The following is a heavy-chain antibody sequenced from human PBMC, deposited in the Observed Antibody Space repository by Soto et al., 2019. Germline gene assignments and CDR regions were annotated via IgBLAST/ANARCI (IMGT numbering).Heavy chain of an antibody. D-gene: IGHD2-2*02. CDR3: AIRDCIRTSCYTSYYYGMDV. CDR1: GYSFTSYW. Sequence: GGSLKISCKGSGYSFTSYWISWVRQMPGKGLEWMGRIDPSDSYTNYSPSFQGHVTISADKSISTAYLQWSSLKASDTAMYYCAIRDCIRTSCYTSYYYGMDVWGQGTTVTVSS. V-gene: IGHV5-10-1*01. CDR2: IDPSDSYT. J-gene: IGHJ6*02.